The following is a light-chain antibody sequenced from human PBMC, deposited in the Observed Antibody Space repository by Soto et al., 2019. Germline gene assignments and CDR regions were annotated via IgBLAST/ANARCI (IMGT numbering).Light chain of an antibody. Sequence: DIQMTQSPSSLSASVGDRLTITCRASQSISSYLNWYQQKPGKXPKXXIYAASSLQSGVPSRFSGSGSGTDFTLTINSLQPEDFATYDCQQSYSAPRTFGQGTKVDIK. CDR2: AAS. J-gene: IGKJ1*01. CDR1: QSISSY. V-gene: IGKV1-39*01. CDR3: QQSYSAPRT.